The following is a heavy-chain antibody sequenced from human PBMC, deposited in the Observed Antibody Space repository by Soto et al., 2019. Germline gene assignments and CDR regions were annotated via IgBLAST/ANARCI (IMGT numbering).Heavy chain of an antibody. D-gene: IGHD4-17*01. CDR1: GFTFSSYG. J-gene: IGHJ6*02. Sequence: GGSLRLSCAASGFTFSSYGMHWVRQAPGKGLEWVAVISYDGSNKYYADSVKGRFTISRDNSKNTLYLQMNSLRAEDTAVYYCAKTRDLTTPVLSLYYYYGRAVWGQGTTVTVSS. CDR2: ISYDGSNK. V-gene: IGHV3-30*18. CDR3: AKTRDLTTPVLSLYYYYGRAV.